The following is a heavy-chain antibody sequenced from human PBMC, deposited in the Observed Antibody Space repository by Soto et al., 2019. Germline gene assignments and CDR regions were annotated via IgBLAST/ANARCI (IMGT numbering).Heavy chain of an antibody. Sequence: SETLSLTCTVSGGSISSSSYYWGWIRQPPVKGLEWIGSIYYSGSTYYNPSLKSRVTISVDTSKNQFSLKLSSVTAADTAVYYCASPSLAVPGGLNYYYYGMDAWGQGTTVTVSS. CDR2: IYYSGST. J-gene: IGHJ6*02. V-gene: IGHV4-39*01. CDR3: ASPSLAVPGGLNYYYYGMDA. D-gene: IGHD6-6*01. CDR1: GGSISSSSYY.